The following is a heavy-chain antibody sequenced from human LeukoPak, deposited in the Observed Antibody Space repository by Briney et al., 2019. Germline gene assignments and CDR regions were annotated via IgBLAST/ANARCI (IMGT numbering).Heavy chain of an antibody. CDR2: IIPIFGTA. Sequence: ASVKVSCKASGGTFSSYAISWVRQAPGQGLEWMGGIIPIFGTANYAQKFQGRVTITTDESTSTAYMELSSLRSEDTAVYYCARVVTMMGQWYFDYWGQGTLVTVSS. CDR3: ARVVTMMGQWYFDY. V-gene: IGHV1-69*05. CDR1: GGTFSSYA. J-gene: IGHJ4*02. D-gene: IGHD3-22*01.